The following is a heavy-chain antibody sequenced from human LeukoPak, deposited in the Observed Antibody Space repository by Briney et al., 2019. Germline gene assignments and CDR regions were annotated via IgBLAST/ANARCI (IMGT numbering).Heavy chain of an antibody. D-gene: IGHD5-18*01. CDR2: ISYDGSNK. CDR1: GFTFSSYG. Sequence: GGSLRLSCAASGFTFSSYGMHWVRQAPGKGLGWEAVISYDGSNKYYADSVKGRFTISRDNSKNTLDLQMNSLRAEATAVYYCASLPTADTAMVTWGQETLVTVSS. CDR3: ASLPTADTAMVT. V-gene: IGHV3-30*03. J-gene: IGHJ5*02.